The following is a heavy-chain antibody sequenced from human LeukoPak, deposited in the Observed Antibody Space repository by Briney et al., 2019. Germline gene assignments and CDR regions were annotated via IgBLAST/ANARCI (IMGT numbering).Heavy chain of an antibody. CDR3: ARDRRSYYDSSGYTPFDY. D-gene: IGHD3-22*01. V-gene: IGHV1-46*01. J-gene: IGHJ4*02. CDR1: GGTFSSYA. Sequence: GASVKVSCKASGGTFSSYAISWVRQAPGQGLKWMGIINPSGGSTSYAQKFQGRVTMTRDTSTSTVYMELSSLRSEDTAVYYCARDRRSYYDSSGYTPFDYWGQGTLVTVSS. CDR2: INPSGGST.